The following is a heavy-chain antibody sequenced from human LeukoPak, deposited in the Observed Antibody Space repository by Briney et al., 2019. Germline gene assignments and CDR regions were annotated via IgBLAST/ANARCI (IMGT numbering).Heavy chain of an antibody. J-gene: IGHJ4*02. D-gene: IGHD4-17*01. Sequence: GGSLKLSCAASGFTFSSYSMNWVRQAPRKGLEWVSSISSSSSYIYYADSVKGRFTISRDNSKNTLYLQMNSLRAEDTAVYYCATDHGFHYGAYFDYWGQGTLVTVSS. V-gene: IGHV3-21*01. CDR3: ATDHGFHYGAYFDY. CDR2: ISSSSSYI. CDR1: GFTFSSYS.